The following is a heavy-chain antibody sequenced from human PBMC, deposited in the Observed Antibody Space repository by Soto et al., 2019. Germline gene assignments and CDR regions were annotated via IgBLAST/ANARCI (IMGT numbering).Heavy chain of an antibody. CDR3: AREYYGLLTGYYTDY. D-gene: IGHD3-9*01. CDR1: GFPFSSYW. V-gene: IGHV3-74*01. J-gene: IGHJ4*02. CDR2: ISGDGVTT. Sequence: EVQLMESGGDLVQRGGSLRLSCAASGFPFSSYWMHWVRHTPGKGLDWVARISGDGVTTYYADSVTGRFTVSRDNVKNTLSLQISGLRAEDTAVYYCAREYYGLLTGYYTDYWGQGTLVSVSS.